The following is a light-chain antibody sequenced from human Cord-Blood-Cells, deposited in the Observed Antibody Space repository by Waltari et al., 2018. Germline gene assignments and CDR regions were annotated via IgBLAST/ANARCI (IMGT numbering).Light chain of an antibody. CDR3: QQRSNWHPMYT. CDR2: DAS. J-gene: IGKJ2*01. V-gene: IGKV3D-11*01. Sequence: EIVLTQSPATLSLSPGERATXSXRASQGVSSYLAWYQQKPGQAPRLLIYDASNRATGIPARFSGSGPGTDFTLTISSLEPEDFAVYYCQQRSNWHPMYTFGQGTKLEIK. CDR1: QGVSSY.